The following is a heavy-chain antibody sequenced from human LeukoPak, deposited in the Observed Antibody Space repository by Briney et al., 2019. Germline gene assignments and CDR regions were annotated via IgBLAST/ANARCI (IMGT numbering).Heavy chain of an antibody. CDR3: ARGHYGMDV. Sequence: GGSLRLSCAASEFILSNWWMTWVRQALGKGLEWVASIKPDGSENYYVDSVKGRFTVSRDNARSSLYLQMNSLRAEDTAVYYCARGHYGMDVWGQGTTVTVSS. J-gene: IGHJ6*01. V-gene: IGHV3-7*01. CDR2: IKPDGSEN. CDR1: EFILSNWW.